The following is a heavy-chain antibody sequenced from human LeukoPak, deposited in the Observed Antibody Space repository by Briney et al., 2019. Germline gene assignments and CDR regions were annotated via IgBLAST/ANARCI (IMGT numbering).Heavy chain of an antibody. V-gene: IGHV1-58*02. Sequence: ASVKVSCKASGFTFTSSAMQWVRQARGQRLEWIGWIVVGSGNTNYAQKFQERVTITRDMSTSTAYMKLSSLRSEDTAVYYCAAESGSYYGVDYYYGMDVWGQGTTVTVSS. D-gene: IGHD1-26*01. CDR2: IVVGSGNT. CDR3: AAESGSYYGVDYYYGMDV. J-gene: IGHJ6*02. CDR1: GFTFTSSA.